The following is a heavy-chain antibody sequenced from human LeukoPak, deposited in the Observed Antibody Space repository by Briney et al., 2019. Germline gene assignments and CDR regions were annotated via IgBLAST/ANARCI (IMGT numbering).Heavy chain of an antibody. V-gene: IGHV3-21*01. Sequence: PGGSLRFSCAASGFTFSSYSMNWVRQAPGKGLEWVSSISSSSSYIYYADSVKGRFTISRDNAKNSLYLQMNSLRAEDTAVYYCARDTVVTRDFDYWGQGTLVTVSS. CDR1: GFTFSSYS. CDR2: ISSSSSYI. CDR3: ARDTVVTRDFDY. J-gene: IGHJ4*02. D-gene: IGHD4-23*01.